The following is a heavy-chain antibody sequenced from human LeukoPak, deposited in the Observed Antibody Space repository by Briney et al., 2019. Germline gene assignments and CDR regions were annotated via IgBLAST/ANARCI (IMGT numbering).Heavy chain of an antibody. D-gene: IGHD3-10*01. V-gene: IGHV3-30-3*01. Sequence: GRYLRLSCAASGFTFSSYAMHWVRQAPGKGLEWVAVISYVGSNKYYADSVKGRFTISRDNSKNTLYLQMNSLRAEDTAVYYCARKGNAFDFWGQGTMVTVSS. CDR2: ISYVGSNK. J-gene: IGHJ3*01. CDR3: ARKGNAFDF. CDR1: GFTFSSYA.